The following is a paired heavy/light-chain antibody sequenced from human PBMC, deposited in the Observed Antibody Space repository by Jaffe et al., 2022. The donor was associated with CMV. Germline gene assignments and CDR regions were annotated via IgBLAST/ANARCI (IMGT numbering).Light chain of an antibody. CDR3: QQYENLPIT. J-gene: IGKJ5*01. CDR1: QDINNY. V-gene: IGKV1-33*01. CDR2: DAS. Sequence: DIQMTQSPSSLSASVGDRVTITCQASQDINNYLNWYQQKPGKAPNLLIYDASNLETGVPSRFSGSGSGTGFTFTISSLQPEDIATYYCQQYENLPITFGQGTRLEIK.
Heavy chain of an antibody. V-gene: IGHV1-2*02. CDR3: AKDRRDTGYHFDL. CDR2: ISPKSGGT. CDR1: GYPFTAYF. Sequence: QVQLVQSGAEVKKPGASVKVSCEASGYPFTAYFMHWVRQAPGQGLEWMGWISPKSGGTHIAQKFQGRVTITRDTSISTAYMELSRLTSDDTAIYYCAKDRRDTGYHFDLWGRGTLVTVSS. J-gene: IGHJ2*01. D-gene: IGHD5-12*01.